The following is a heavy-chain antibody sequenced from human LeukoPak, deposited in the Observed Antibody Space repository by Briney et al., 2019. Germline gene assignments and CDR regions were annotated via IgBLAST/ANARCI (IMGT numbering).Heavy chain of an antibody. Sequence: ASVKVPCKASGYTFTSYYMHWVRQAPGQGLEWMGWINPNSGGTNYAQKFQGRVTMTRDTSISTAYMELSRLRSDDTAVYYCARDLNSSSPDYWGQGTLVTVSS. V-gene: IGHV1-2*02. J-gene: IGHJ4*02. CDR3: ARDLNSSSPDY. CDR1: GYTFTSYY. CDR2: INPNSGGT. D-gene: IGHD6-13*01.